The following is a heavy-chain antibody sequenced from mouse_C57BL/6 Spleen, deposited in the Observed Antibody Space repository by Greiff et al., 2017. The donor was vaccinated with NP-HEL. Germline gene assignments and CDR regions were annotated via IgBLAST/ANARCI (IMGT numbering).Heavy chain of an antibody. CDR1: GYSFTGYY. CDR2: INPSTGGT. Sequence: EVQRVESGPELVKPGASVKISCKASGYSFTGYYMNWVKQSPEKSLEWIGEINPSTGGTTYNQKFKAKATLTVDKSSSTAYMQLKSLTSEDSAVYYCARNWGAYWYFDVWGTGTTVTVSS. D-gene: IGHD4-1*01. V-gene: IGHV1-42*01. CDR3: ARNWGAYWYFDV. J-gene: IGHJ1*03.